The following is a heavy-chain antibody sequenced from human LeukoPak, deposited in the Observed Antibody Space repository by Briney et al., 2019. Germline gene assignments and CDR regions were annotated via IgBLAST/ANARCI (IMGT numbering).Heavy chain of an antibody. J-gene: IGHJ3*02. D-gene: IGHD3-22*01. Sequence: EASVKDSCKASGYTFTSYGISWVRQAPGQGLEWMGWINPNSGGTNYAQKFQGRVTMTRDTSISTAYMELSRLRSDDTAVYYCARGSGYVAFDIWGQGTMVTVSS. CDR3: ARGSGYVAFDI. CDR2: INPNSGGT. CDR1: GYTFTSYG. V-gene: IGHV1-2*02.